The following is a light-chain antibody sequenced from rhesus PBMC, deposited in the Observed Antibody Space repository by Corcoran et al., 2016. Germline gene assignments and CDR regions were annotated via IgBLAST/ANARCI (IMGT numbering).Light chain of an antibody. J-gene: IGKJ4*01. V-gene: IGKV3-42*03. CDR1: QSVSSS. CDR3: QQYSNWPLT. Sequence: EIVLTQSPATLSLSPGERATLSCRASQSVSSSLAWYQQKPEQAPRLLIYGASSRAPGIPDRLMGSGFGTDFTRTISSLEPEDFAGYYCQQYSNWPLTFGGGTKVEIK. CDR2: GAS.